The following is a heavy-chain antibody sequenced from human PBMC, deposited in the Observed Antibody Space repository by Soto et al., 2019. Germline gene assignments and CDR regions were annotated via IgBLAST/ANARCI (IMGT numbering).Heavy chain of an antibody. Sequence: ASVKVSCKTSGYTFTGHHIHWVRQAPGQGLEWMGWINPISGGKKYREKFQGRVSITRDKSSSTAYMELSSLTSDDSAVYYCAKGGRHCSGVSCPQGHWGQGPLVTVSS. J-gene: IGHJ4*02. CDR1: GYTFTGHH. CDR2: INPISGGK. V-gene: IGHV1-2*02. D-gene: IGHD2-15*01. CDR3: AKGGRHCSGVSCPQGH.